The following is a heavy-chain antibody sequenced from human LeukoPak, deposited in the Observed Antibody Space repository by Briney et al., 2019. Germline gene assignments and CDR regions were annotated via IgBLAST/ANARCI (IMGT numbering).Heavy chain of an antibody. J-gene: IGHJ4*02. CDR1: GGTFSSYA. D-gene: IGHD3-3*01. CDR3: ARGDFWSGYTYYFDY. CDR2: IIPIFGTA. V-gene: IGHV1-69*13. Sequence: SVKVSCKVSGGTFSSYAISWVRQAPGQGLEWMGGIIPIFGTANYAQKFQGRVTITADESTSTAYMELSSLRSEDTAVYYCARGDFWSGYTYYFDYWGQGTLVTVSS.